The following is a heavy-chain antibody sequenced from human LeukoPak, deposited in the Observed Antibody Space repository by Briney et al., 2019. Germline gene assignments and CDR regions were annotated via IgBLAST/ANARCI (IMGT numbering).Heavy chain of an antibody. CDR2: ISYDGSNK. CDR1: GFTFSSYG. CDR3: AFQGGY. V-gene: IGHV3-30*03. D-gene: IGHD3-16*01. J-gene: IGHJ4*02. Sequence: GGSLRLSCAASGFTFSSYGMHWVRQAPGKGLEWVAVISYDGSNKYYADSVKGRFTISRDNSKNTLYLQMNSLRAEDTAVYYCAFQGGYWGQGTLVTVSS.